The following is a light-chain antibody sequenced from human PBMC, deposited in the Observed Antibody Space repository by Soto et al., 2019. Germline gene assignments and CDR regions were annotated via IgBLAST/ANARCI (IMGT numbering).Light chain of an antibody. J-gene: IGLJ1*01. CDR2: EVS. CDR3: SSYTSSSTYV. Sequence: QSALTQPASVSGSPGQSITISCTGTSSDVGGYHYVSWYQQYPGKAPKHMIYEVSNRPSGVSNRFSGSKSGNTASLTISGLQAEDEADYYCSSYTSSSTYVFGTGTKVTVL. CDR1: SSDVGGYHY. V-gene: IGLV2-14*01.